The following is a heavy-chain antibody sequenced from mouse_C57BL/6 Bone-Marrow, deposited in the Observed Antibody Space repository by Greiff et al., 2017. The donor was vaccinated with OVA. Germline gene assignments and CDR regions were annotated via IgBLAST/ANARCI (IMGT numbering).Heavy chain of an antibody. CDR2: ISGGGGNT. CDR1: GFTFSSYT. Sequence: EVHLVESGGGLVKPGGSLKLSCAASGFTFSSYTMSWVRQTPEKRLEWVATISGGGGNTYYPDSVKGRFTISRDNAKNTLYLQMSSLRSEDTALYYCARQSNYVSWFAYWGQGTLVTVSA. J-gene: IGHJ3*01. D-gene: IGHD2-5*01. V-gene: IGHV5-9*01. CDR3: ARQSNYVSWFAY.